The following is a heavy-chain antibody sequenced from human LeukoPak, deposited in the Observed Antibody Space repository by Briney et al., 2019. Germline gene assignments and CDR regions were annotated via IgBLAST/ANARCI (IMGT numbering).Heavy chain of an antibody. J-gene: IGHJ4*02. CDR2: IYSRGSA. CDR3: ARDTVITYYFDY. Sequence: SETLSLTCSVSGDSISYFYWSWIRQAAGKGLEWIGRIYSRGSADYNASLKSRVTMSVDTSKNQLSLKLSSVTAADTAVYYCARDTVITYYFDYWGQGTLVTVSS. D-gene: IGHD4-17*01. CDR1: GDSISYFY. V-gene: IGHV4-4*07.